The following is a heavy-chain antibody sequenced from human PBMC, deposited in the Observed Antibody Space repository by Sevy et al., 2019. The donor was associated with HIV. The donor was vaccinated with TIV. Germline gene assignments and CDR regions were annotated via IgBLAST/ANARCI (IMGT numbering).Heavy chain of an antibody. Sequence: GESLKISCAASGFTFSSYAMSWVRQAPGKGLEWVSAISGSGGSTYYADSVKGRLTISRDNSKNTLYLQKNSLRAEDTAVYYCAKGTPEYGSGSYFVYYYYYMDVWGKGTTVTVSS. D-gene: IGHD3-10*01. J-gene: IGHJ6*03. CDR2: ISGSGGST. V-gene: IGHV3-23*01. CDR3: AKGTPEYGSGSYFVYYYYYMDV. CDR1: GFTFSSYA.